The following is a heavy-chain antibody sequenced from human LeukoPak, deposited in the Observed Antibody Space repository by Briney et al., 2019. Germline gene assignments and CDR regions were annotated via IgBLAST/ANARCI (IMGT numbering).Heavy chain of an antibody. J-gene: IGHJ5*02. CDR1: GFTVSSSY. CDR3: ARDGPPVGYDFWSGYYGWNWFDP. D-gene: IGHD3-3*01. CDR2: IYYSGST. Sequence: PGGSLRLSCAASGFTVSSSYMSWIRQPPGKGLEWIGYIYYSGSTNYNPSLKSRVTISVDTSKNQFSLKLSSVTAADTAVYYCARDGPPVGYDFWSGYYGWNWFDPWGQGTLVTVSS. V-gene: IGHV4-59*02.